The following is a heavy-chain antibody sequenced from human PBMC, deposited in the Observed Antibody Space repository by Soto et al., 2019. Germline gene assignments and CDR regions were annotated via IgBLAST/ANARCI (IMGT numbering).Heavy chain of an antibody. CDR1: GFTFSSYA. CDR3: ARDSAMVYFDY. V-gene: IGHV3-30-3*01. J-gene: IGHJ4*02. D-gene: IGHD5-18*01. Sequence: QVQLVESGGGVVQPGRSLRLSCAASGFTFSSYAMHWVRQAPGKGLEWVAVISYDGSNKYYAASVKGRFTISRDNSKNTLYLQMNSLRAEDTAVYYCARDSAMVYFDYWGQGTLVTVSS. CDR2: ISYDGSNK.